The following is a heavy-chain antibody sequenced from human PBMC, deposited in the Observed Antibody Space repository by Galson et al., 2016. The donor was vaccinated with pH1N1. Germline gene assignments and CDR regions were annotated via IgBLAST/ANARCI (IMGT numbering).Heavy chain of an antibody. CDR3: VRGRYCSGGSCYSPTAEYFQH. CDR2: VNNDGSST. V-gene: IGHV3-74*01. CDR1: GFIFTNYR. J-gene: IGHJ1*01. D-gene: IGHD2-15*01. Sequence: SLRLSCAASGFIFTNYRMHWVRQAPGRGLVWVARVNNDGSSTNYADSVKGRFTLSRDNAKNTVFLEMSSLRAEDTGAYYCVRGRYCSGGSCYSPTAEYFQHWGRGTLLTVSS.